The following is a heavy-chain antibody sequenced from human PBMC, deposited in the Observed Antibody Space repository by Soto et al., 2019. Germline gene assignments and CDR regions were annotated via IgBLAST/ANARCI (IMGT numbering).Heavy chain of an antibody. V-gene: IGHV4-30-4*01. D-gene: IGHD7-27*01. CDR2: IYDGGRT. J-gene: IGHJ5*01. CDR1: GGSISTVDYW. CDR3: ARGPSGDKVDS. Sequence: QVQLQESGPGLVKPSQTLSLTCTVSGGSISTVDYWWSWIRQSPDMGLEWIGHIYDGGRTYNNPSLESRVTLSVAPSKSHLSLTLSSVSAADTAVYYCARGPSGDKVDSWGQGTLVTVSS.